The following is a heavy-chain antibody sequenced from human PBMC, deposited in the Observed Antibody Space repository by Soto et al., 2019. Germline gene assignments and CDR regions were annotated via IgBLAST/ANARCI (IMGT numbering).Heavy chain of an antibody. CDR3: AREGPYYYGMDV. CDR1: GFTFSSYS. CDR2: ISSSSSYI. Sequence: PGGSLRLSCAASGFTFSSYSMNWVRQAPGKGLEWVSSISSSSSYIYYADSVKGRFTISRDNAKNSLYLQMNSLRAEDTAVYYCAREGPYYYGMDVWGQGTTVTVSS. J-gene: IGHJ6*02. V-gene: IGHV3-21*01.